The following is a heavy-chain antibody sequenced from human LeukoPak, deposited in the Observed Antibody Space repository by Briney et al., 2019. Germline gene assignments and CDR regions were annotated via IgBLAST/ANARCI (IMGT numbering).Heavy chain of an antibody. J-gene: IGHJ4*02. CDR2: ISYDGSNK. Sequence: PGRSLRLSCAASGFTFSSYGMHWVRQAPGKGLEWVAVISYDGSNKYYADSVKGRLTISRDNSKNTLYLQMNSLRAEDTAVYYCAKVRTRGYCTNGVCYTTDYWGQGTLVTVSS. D-gene: IGHD2-8*01. V-gene: IGHV3-30*18. CDR1: GFTFSSYG. CDR3: AKVRTRGYCTNGVCYTTDY.